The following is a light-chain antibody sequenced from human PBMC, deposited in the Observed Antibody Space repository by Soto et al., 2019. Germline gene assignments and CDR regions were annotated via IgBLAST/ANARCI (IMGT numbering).Light chain of an antibody. CDR1: QSLLHSNGYYY. CDR3: MQALQTRT. CDR2: LGS. Sequence: DIVMTQSPLSLPVTPGEPASISCRSSQSLLHSNGYYYLDWYLQKLGQSPQLLIYLGSNRASGVPDRFSGSGSGTDFTLKISRVEAEDVGVYYCMQALQTRTFGQGTKVDIK. J-gene: IGKJ1*01. V-gene: IGKV2-28*01.